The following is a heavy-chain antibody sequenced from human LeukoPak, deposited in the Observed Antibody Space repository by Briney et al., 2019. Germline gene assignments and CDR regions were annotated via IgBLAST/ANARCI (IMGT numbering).Heavy chain of an antibody. CDR3: ARVVHYGDYSFDY. V-gene: IGHV1-69*01. J-gene: IGHJ4*02. D-gene: IGHD4-17*01. CDR1: TXSSYA. Sequence: TXSSYAISWVRQAPGQGLXWMGGIIPIFGKANYAQKFQGRVTITADESTSTAYMELSSLRSEDTAVYYCARVVHYGDYSFDYWGQGTPVTVSS. CDR2: IIPIFGKA.